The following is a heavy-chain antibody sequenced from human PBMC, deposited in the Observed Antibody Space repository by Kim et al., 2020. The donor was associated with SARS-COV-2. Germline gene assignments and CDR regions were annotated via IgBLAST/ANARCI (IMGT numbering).Heavy chain of an antibody. CDR3: ARDFWSGQGDYYYYGMDV. D-gene: IGHD3-3*01. CDR2: INHSGST. V-gene: IGHV4-34*01. Sequence: SETLSLTCAVYGGSFSGYYWSWIRQPPGKGLEWIGEINHSGSTNYNPSLKSRVTISVDTSKNQFSLKLSSVTAADTAVYYCARDFWSGQGDYYYYGMDVWGQGTTVTVSS. J-gene: IGHJ6*02. CDR1: GGSFSGYY.